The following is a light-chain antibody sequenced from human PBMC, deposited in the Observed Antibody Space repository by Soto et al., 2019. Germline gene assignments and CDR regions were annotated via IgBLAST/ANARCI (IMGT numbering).Light chain of an antibody. CDR3: QQHSNWPPIT. CDR1: QSISSS. CDR2: GAS. Sequence: EIVMTQSPATLSVSPGESATLSCRACQSISSSKLAWYQQNPGQAPRLLMYGASNRATGIPARFSGSGSGTEFTLTISSLQSEDFAVYYCQQHSNWPPITFGQGTRLEI. J-gene: IGKJ5*01. V-gene: IGKV3-15*01.